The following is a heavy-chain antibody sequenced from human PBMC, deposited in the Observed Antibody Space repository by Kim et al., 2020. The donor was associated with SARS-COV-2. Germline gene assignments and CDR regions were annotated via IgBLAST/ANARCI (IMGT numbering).Heavy chain of an antibody. CDR3: ARDGLRDMLTGRYGMDV. CDR2: ISSSSSYI. D-gene: IGHD3-9*01. CDR1: GFTFSSYS. J-gene: IGHJ6*02. Sequence: GGSLRLSCAASGFTFSSYSMNWVRQAPGKGLEWVSSISSSSSYIYYADSVKGRFTISRDNAKNSLYQQMNSLRAEDTAVYYCARDGLRDMLTGRYGMDVWGQGTTVTVSS. V-gene: IGHV3-21*01.